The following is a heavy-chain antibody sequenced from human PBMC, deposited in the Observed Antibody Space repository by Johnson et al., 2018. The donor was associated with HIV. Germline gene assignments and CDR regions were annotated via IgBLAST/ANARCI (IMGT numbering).Heavy chain of an antibody. CDR1: GFTFEDYA. D-gene: IGHD3-22*01. CDR2: ISWNSDTI. V-gene: IGHV3-9*01. Sequence: VQLVESGGGLVQPGRSLRLSCAASGFTFEDYAMHWVRQPPGKGLEWVSSISWNSDTIAYADSVKGRFTISRDNAKNSIYLQMNSLRAEDTALYYCARDRRNYSDRSGYPDYDAFDIWGQGTMVTVSS. J-gene: IGHJ3*02. CDR3: ARDRRNYSDRSGYPDYDAFDI.